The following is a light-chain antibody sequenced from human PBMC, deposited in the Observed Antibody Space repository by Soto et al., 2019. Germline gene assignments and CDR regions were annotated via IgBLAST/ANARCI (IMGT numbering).Light chain of an antibody. V-gene: IGKV1-6*01. CDR1: QAIRDD. CDR2: AAS. Sequence: IQMTQSPSSLSASVGDRVTITCRASQAIRDDLAWYQQKPGKAPNLLIYAASNLQGGVPSRFSGSGSGTDFTLTISSLQPEDFATYYWLQDYNYPRTFGQGTKVDI. J-gene: IGKJ1*01. CDR3: LQDYNYPRT.